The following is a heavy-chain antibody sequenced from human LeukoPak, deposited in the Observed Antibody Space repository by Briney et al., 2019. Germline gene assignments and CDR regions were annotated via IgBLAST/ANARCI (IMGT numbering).Heavy chain of an antibody. CDR2: IYHSGST. D-gene: IGHD2-15*01. J-gene: IGHJ3*02. CDR3: ASVAVVAEDAFDI. V-gene: IGHV4-38-2*02. CDR1: GYSISSGYY. Sequence: SETLSLTCTVSGYSISSGYYWGWTRQPPGKGLEWIGSIYHSGSTYYNPSLKSRVTISVDTSKNQFSLKLSSVTAADTAVYYCASVAVVAEDAFDIWGQGTMVTVSS.